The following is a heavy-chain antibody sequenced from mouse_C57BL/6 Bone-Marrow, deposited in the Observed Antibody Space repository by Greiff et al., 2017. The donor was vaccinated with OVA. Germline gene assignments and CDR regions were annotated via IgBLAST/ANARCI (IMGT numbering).Heavy chain of an antibody. D-gene: IGHD4-1*01. Sequence: EVKLEESVAELVRPGASVKLSCTASGFTIKNTYMHWVKQRPEQGLEWIGRIDPENGNTKYAPKFQGKATITADTSSNTAYLQLCSLTSEDTAIYYCARLTGKNWFAYWGQGTLVTVSA. J-gene: IGHJ3*01. CDR2: IDPENGNT. V-gene: IGHV14-3*01. CDR3: ARLTGKNWFAY. CDR1: GFTIKNTY.